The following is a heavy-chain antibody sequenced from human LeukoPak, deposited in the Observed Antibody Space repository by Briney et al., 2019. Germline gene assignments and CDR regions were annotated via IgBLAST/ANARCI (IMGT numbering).Heavy chain of an antibody. V-gene: IGHV3-15*01. J-gene: IGHJ2*01. CDR3: ATVYWYFDL. Sequence: GGSLRLSCAASGFTFTNAWMSWVRQAPGKGLEWVGLIRSKTDGGSTDYAASVKGRFTISRDDSKNTLHLQMSSLKTEDTAVYYRATVYWYFDLWGLGTLASVSA. CDR1: GFTFTNAW. CDR2: IRSKTDGGST.